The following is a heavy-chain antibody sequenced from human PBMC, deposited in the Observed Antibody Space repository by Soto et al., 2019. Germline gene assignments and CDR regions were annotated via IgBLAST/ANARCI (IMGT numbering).Heavy chain of an antibody. CDR1: GFTFSTYA. J-gene: IGHJ6*02. D-gene: IGHD3-22*01. Sequence: GGSLRLSCAASGFTFSTYAMAWVRQAPGKGLEWVAYISGSGENTDYSDSVKGRFTISRDNCKNSLFLQMNSLRDEDTAVYYCARVVVVIPPGYYSAMDVWGQGTTVTVSS. CDR3: ARVVVVIPPGYYSAMDV. CDR2: ISGSGENT. V-gene: IGHV3-23*01.